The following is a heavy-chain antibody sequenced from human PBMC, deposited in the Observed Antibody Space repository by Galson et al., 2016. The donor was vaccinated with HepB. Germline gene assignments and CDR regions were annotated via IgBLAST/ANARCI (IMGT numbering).Heavy chain of an antibody. J-gene: IGHJ4*02. V-gene: IGHV3-23*01. CDR1: GFSFNNYG. Sequence: LRLSCAAPGFSFNNYGMSRVRQTSGKRLEWVSGISSSGGDTRYADSVKGRFTISRDDPKNTLYLQMNSLRAEDTAVYYCAKDALLLWGSPTDCWGQGTLVTVSS. CDR3: AKDALLLWGSPTDC. CDR2: ISSSGGDT. D-gene: IGHD3-16*01.